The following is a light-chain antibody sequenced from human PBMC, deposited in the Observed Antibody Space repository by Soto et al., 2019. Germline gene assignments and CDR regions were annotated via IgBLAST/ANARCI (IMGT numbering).Light chain of an antibody. V-gene: IGLV1-47*01. Sequence: QSVLTQPPSASGTPGHRVTISCSGSSSNIGSNYVYWYQQLPGTAPKLLIYRNNQRPSGVPDRFSGSKSGTSASLAISGLRFEDEAEYYCAAWDDSLSGLVFGTGTKVTVL. CDR2: RNN. CDR3: AAWDDSLSGLV. J-gene: IGLJ1*01. CDR1: SSNIGSNY.